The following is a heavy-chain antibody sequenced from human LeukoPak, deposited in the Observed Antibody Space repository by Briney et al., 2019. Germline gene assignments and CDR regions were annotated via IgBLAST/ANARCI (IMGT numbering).Heavy chain of an antibody. Sequence: PSETLSLTCAVYGGSFSGYYWSWIRQPPGKGLEWIGEINHSGSTNYNPSLKSRVTISVGTSKNQFSLKLSSVTAADTAVYYCARGPMIVVRYFDYWGQGTLVTVSS. V-gene: IGHV4-34*01. CDR2: INHSGST. D-gene: IGHD3-22*01. CDR3: ARGPMIVVRYFDY. CDR1: GGSFSGYY. J-gene: IGHJ4*02.